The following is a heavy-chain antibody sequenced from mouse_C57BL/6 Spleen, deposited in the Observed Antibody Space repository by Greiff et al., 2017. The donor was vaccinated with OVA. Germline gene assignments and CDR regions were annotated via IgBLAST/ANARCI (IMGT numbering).Heavy chain of an antibody. CDR3: GISNGTHWYFDD. D-gene: IGHD2-1*01. V-gene: IGHV1-52*01. Sequence: QVQLQQPGAELVRPGSSVKLSCKASGYTFTSYWMHWVKQRPIQGLEWIGNIDPSDSETHYNQKFQAKATLTVDKSSSTAYMQLSSLTSEDSAVYYYGISNGTHWYFDDWGKGTTVTVSS. CDR2: IDPSDSET. J-gene: IGHJ1*03. CDR1: GYTFTSYW.